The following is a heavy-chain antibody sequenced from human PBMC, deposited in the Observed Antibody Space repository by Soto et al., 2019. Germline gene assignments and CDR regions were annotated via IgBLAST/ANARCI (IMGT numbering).Heavy chain of an antibody. CDR2: ISYDGSNK. D-gene: IGHD5-18*01. CDR1: GFTFSSYG. V-gene: IGHV3-30*18. J-gene: IGHJ6*02. Sequence: VGSLRLSCAASGFTFSSYGMHWVRQAPGKGLEWVAVISYDGSNKYYADSVKGRFTISRDNSKNTLYLQMNSLRAEDTAVYYCAKNSKLWLYNYYYYGMDVWGQGTTVTVSS. CDR3: AKNSKLWLYNYYYYGMDV.